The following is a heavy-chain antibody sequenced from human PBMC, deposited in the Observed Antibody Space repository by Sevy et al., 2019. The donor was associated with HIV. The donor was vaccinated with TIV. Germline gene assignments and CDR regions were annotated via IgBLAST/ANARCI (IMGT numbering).Heavy chain of an antibody. CDR2: IYHSGSS. J-gene: IGHJ5*02. Sequence: SKTLSLTCTVSGGSIRSVNWWHWVRQPPGKGLEWIGEIYHSGSSNYNPSLKSRVTISVDNSKNQFSLKLSSVTAADTAAYYCARGGETPRAFEPWGQGTLVTVSS. V-gene: IGHV4-4*02. CDR1: GGSIRSVNW. D-gene: IGHD3-16*01. CDR3: ARGGETPRAFEP.